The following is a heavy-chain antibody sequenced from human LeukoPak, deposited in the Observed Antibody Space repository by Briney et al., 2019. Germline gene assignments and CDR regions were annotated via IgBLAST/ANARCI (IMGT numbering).Heavy chain of an antibody. V-gene: IGHV3-21*01. D-gene: IGHD6-6*01. CDR2: ISSSSSYI. Sequence: GGSLRLSCAASGFTLSSYSMNWVRQAPGKGLEWVSSISSSSSYIYYADSVKGRFTISRDNSKNTLYLQMNSLRAEDTAVYYCARGSSIAAISSSFDPWGQGTLVTVSS. CDR1: GFTLSSYS. CDR3: ARGSSIAAISSSFDP. J-gene: IGHJ5*02.